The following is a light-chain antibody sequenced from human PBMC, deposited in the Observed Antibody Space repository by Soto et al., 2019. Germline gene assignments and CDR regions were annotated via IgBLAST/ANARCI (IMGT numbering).Light chain of an antibody. Sequence: QSALTQPPSASGSPGQSVSISCTGTSSDIGGYNYVSWYQQHPGKAPKLIIYDVNKRPSGVPDRVSGSKSGNTASLTVSGLQAEDEADYYCCSYGGSNNMIFGGGTKLTVL. J-gene: IGLJ2*01. CDR1: SSDIGGYNY. CDR2: DVN. CDR3: CSYGGSNNMI. V-gene: IGLV2-8*01.